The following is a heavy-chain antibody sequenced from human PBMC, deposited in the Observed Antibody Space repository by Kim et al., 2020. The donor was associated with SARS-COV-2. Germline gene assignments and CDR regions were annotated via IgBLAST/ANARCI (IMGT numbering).Heavy chain of an antibody. CDR1: GFTFSDHY. V-gene: IGHV3-72*01. J-gene: IGHJ4*02. D-gene: IGHD6-13*01. CDR3: ARVIRSSWFWEDY. Sequence: GGSLRLSCAASGFTFSDHYMDWVRQAPGKGLEWVGRTRNKANSYTTEYAASVKGRFTISRDDSKNSLYLQMNSLKTEDTAVYYCARVIRSSWFWEDYWGQGTLVTVSS. CDR2: TRNKANSYTT.